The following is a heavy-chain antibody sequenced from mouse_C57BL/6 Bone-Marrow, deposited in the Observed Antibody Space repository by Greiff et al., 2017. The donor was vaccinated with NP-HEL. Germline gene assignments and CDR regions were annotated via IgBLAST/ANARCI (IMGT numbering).Heavy chain of an antibody. V-gene: IGHV5-6*01. D-gene: IGHD2-4*01. CDR1: GFTFSSYG. CDR3: ASPYDYDVAWFAY. J-gene: IGHJ3*01. Sequence: EVQLVESGGDLVKPGGSLKLSCAASGFTFSSYGMSWVRQTPDKRLEWVATISSGGSYTNYPDSVKGRFTISRDNAKNTLYLQMSSLKSEDTAMYYCASPYDYDVAWFAYWGQGTLSLSLQ. CDR2: ISSGGSYT.